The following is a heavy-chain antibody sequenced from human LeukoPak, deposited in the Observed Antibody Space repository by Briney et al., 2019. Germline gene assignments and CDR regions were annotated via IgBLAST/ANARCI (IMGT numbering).Heavy chain of an antibody. Sequence: PSETLSLTCTVSGGSFSSDDYYWNWIRQPPGKGLEWIGYIYYSGTTYYNPSLKSRVTISVDTAKNQFSLKLSSVTAADTAVYYCARATSGTSKFGYWGQGTLVTVSS. CDR3: ARATSGTSKFGY. D-gene: IGHD6-13*01. J-gene: IGHJ4*02. V-gene: IGHV4-30-4*08. CDR2: IYYSGTT. CDR1: GGSFSSDDYY.